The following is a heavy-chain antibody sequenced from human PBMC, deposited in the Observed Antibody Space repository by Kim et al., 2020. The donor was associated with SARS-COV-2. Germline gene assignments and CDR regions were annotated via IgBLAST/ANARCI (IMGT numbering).Heavy chain of an antibody. CDR3: ARNTSSQTSVTSGRRYNWFDP. J-gene: IGHJ5*02. V-gene: IGHV4-39*07. CDR1: GDSMTRSYFY. CDR2: VYYSGST. D-gene: IGHD4-17*01. Sequence: SETLSLTCTVSGDSMTRSYFYWAWIRQSPEKGLEWIGSVYYSGSTHYNPSFKSRLTISVDTSKKQFSLRLNAVTAADTAVYYCARNTSSQTSVTSGRRYNWFDPGAREPWSPSPQ.